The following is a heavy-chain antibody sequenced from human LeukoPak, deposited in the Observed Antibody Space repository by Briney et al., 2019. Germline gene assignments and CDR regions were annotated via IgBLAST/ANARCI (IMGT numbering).Heavy chain of an antibody. CDR1: GYTLTGYY. CDR2: INPNSGGT. V-gene: IGHV1-2*06. D-gene: IGHD7-27*01. CDR3: ARAAGLGSVWYFDL. J-gene: IGHJ2*01. Sequence: ASVKVSCKASGYTLTGYYMHWVRQAPGQGLEWMGRINPNSGGTNYAQKFQGRVTMTRDTSISTAYMELSRLRSDDTAVYYCARAAGLGSVWYFDLWGRGTLITVSS.